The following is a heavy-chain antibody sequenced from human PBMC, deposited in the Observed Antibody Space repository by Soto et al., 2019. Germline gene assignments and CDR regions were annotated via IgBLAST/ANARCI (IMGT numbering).Heavy chain of an antibody. CDR2: ITPMFGKS. CDR3: ARDGALYDSSGYYFLY. J-gene: IGHJ4*02. Sequence: QVQLVQSGPEVKKPGSSVKVSCKASGGTFSRYAFNWVRQAHGQELEWMGGITPMFGKSNYAQKFHGRVTITADESTSTGYMELSSLRSDDTAVYYCARDGALYDSSGYYFLYWGQGTLVAVSS. CDR1: GGTFSRYA. V-gene: IGHV1-69*01. D-gene: IGHD3-22*01.